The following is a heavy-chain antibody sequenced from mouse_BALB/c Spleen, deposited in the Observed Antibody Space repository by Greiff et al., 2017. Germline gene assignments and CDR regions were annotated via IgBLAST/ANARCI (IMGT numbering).Heavy chain of an antibody. J-gene: IGHJ3*01. CDR2: INPSTGYT. V-gene: IGHV1-7*01. D-gene: IGHD3-3*01. CDR1: GYTFTSYW. Sequence: QVQLQQSGAELAKPGASVKMSCKASGYTFTSYWMHWVKQRPGQGLEWIGYINPSTGYTEYNQKFKDKATLTADKSSSTAYMQLSSLTSEDSAVYYCARGTRAYWGQGTLVTVSA. CDR3: ARGTRAY.